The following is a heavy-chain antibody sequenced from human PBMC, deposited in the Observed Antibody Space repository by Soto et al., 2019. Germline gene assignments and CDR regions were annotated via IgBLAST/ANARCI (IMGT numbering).Heavy chain of an antibody. Sequence: GGSLRLSCAASGFTFSSYSMNWVRQAPGKGLEWVSYISSSSSTKFYADSVKGRFTISRDNARNSLYLKMNSLRAEDTAVYYCARDIDGGGQGTLVTVSS. D-gene: IGHD2-15*01. CDR3: ARDIDG. CDR1: GFTFSSYS. V-gene: IGHV3-48*01. CDR2: ISSSSSTK. J-gene: IGHJ4*02.